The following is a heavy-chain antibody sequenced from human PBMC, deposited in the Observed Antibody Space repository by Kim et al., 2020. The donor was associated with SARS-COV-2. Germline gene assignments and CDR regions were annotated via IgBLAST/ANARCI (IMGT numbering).Heavy chain of an antibody. J-gene: IGHJ3*02. CDR2: ISSSSSTI. CDR3: ASWYSYGHYDAFDI. CDR1: GFTFSSYS. V-gene: IGHV3-48*02. Sequence: GGSLRLSCAASGFTFSSYSMNWVRQAPGKGLEWVSYISSSSSTIYYADSVKGRFTISRDNAKNSLYLQMNSLRDEDTAVYYCASWYSYGHYDAFDIWGQGTMVTVSS. D-gene: IGHD5-18*01.